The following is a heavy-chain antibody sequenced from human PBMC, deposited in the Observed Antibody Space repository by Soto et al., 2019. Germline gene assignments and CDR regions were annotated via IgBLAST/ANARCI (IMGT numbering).Heavy chain of an antibody. Sequence: ASVKVSCKASGGTFSSYTISWVRQAPGQGLEWMGRIIPILGIANYAQKFQGRVTITADKSTSTAYMELSSLRSEDTAVYYCARDDIGSGYVSFYWGQGTLVTVSS. D-gene: IGHD5-12*01. CDR2: IIPILGIA. CDR1: GGTFSSYT. CDR3: ARDDIGSGYVSFY. V-gene: IGHV1-69*04. J-gene: IGHJ4*02.